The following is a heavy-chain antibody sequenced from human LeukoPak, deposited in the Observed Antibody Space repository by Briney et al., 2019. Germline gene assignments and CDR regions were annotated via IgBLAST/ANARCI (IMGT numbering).Heavy chain of an antibody. CDR3: ARDRRYYGSGSYGVYWYYGMDV. D-gene: IGHD3-10*01. J-gene: IGHJ6*02. CDR2: ISSSSSYT. V-gene: IGHV3-11*06. CDR1: GFTFSDYY. Sequence: GGSLRLSCAASGFTFSDYYMSWIRQAPGKGLEWVSYISSSSSYTNYADSVKGRFTISRDNAKNSLYLQMNSLRAEDTAVYYCARDRRYYGSGSYGVYWYYGMDVWGQGTTVTVSS.